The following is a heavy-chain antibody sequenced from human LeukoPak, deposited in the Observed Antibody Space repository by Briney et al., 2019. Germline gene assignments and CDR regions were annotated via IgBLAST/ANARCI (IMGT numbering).Heavy chain of an antibody. CDR2: IYYSGST. CDR3: ARGDYAILTRTYYHYYYGMDV. CDR1: GGSVSSGSYY. D-gene: IGHD3-9*01. J-gene: IGHJ6*04. Sequence: SETLSLTCTVSGGSVSSGSYYWSWIRQPPGKGLEWIGYIYYSGSTNYNPSLKSRVTISVDTSKNQFSLKLSSVTAADTAVYYCARGDYAILTRTYYHYYYGMDVWGKGTTVTVSS. V-gene: IGHV4-61*01.